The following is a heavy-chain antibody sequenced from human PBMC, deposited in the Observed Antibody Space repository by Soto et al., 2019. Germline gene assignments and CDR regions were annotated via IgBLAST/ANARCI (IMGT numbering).Heavy chain of an antibody. D-gene: IGHD6-13*01. V-gene: IGHV4-34*01. J-gene: IGHJ6*02. CDR3: ARGNRGSSWSYDYYYGMDV. CDR1: GGSFSGYY. Sequence: SETLSLTCAVYGGSFSGYYWRWIRQPPGKGLEWIGEINHSGSTNYNPSLKSRVTISVDTSKNQFSLKLSSVTAADTAVYYCARGNRGSSWSYDYYYGMDVWGQGTTVT. CDR2: INHSGST.